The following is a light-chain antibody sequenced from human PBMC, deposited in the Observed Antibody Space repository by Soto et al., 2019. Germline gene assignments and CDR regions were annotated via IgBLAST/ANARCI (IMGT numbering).Light chain of an antibody. Sequence: EIVLTQPPGTLSLSPGERATLSCSAIQSVSSGYLAWYQQNPGQAPRLLIYVASSRANGIPDRFSGRGSGTDFTLTISRLEHEDFAVYYCQQYGSSHRITFGQGTRLEIK. CDR1: QSVSSGY. CDR2: VAS. J-gene: IGKJ5*01. V-gene: IGKV3-20*01. CDR3: QQYGSSHRIT.